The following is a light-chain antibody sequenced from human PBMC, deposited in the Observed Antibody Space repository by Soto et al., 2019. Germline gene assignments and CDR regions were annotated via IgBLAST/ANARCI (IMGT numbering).Light chain of an antibody. CDR3: QQRSNWPSLT. CDR1: QSVSSC. J-gene: IGKJ5*01. Sequence: ELVLTQSPATLALTPGEKATLSCTASQSVSSCLAWYQKKPGQAPRLLXYDASNRATGIPARFSGSGSGTDLTLTISSLEPEDFAVYYCQQRSNWPSLTFGQGTRLEIK. CDR2: DAS. V-gene: IGKV3-11*01.